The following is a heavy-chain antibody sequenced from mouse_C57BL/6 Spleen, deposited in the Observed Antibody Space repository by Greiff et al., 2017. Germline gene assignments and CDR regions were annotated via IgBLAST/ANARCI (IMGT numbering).Heavy chain of an antibody. CDR2: INPGSGGT. Sequence: QVQLKESGAELVRPGTSVKVSCKASGYAFTNYLIEWVKQRPGQGLEWIGVINPGSGGTNYNEKFKGKATLTADKSSSTAYMQLSSLTSEGSAVYFCARETGWYYGVWGTGTTVTVSS. V-gene: IGHV1-54*01. CDR3: ARETGWYYGV. J-gene: IGHJ1*03. CDR1: GYAFTNYL.